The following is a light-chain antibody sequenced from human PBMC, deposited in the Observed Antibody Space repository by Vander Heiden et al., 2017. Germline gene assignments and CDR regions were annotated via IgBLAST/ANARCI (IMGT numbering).Light chain of an antibody. CDR1: QSISSW. V-gene: IGKV1-5*03. CDR3: QQYNSYSPDT. J-gene: IGKJ2*01. CDR2: KAS. Sequence: DIQMTQSPSTLSASVGDRVTITCRASQSISSWLAWYQQKPGKAPKLLIYKASSLESGVPSRVSGSGSGTEFTLTISSLQPDDFATYYCQQYNSYSPDTFGQGTKLEIK.